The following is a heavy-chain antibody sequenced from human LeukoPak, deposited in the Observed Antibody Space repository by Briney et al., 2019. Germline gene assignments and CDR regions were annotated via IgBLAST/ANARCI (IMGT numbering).Heavy chain of an antibody. V-gene: IGHV3-30*03. J-gene: IGHJ4*02. CDR1: GFTFSYFG. CDR2: ISYDGSNK. CDR3: ARDYSDIAAAGSARTNDY. Sequence: GGSLRLSCAGYGFTFSYFGMHWVRQAPGKGLEWVAVISYDGSNKYYADSVKGRFTISRDNSKNTLYLQMNSLRAEDTAVYYCARDYSDIAAAGSARTNDYWGQGTLVTVSS. D-gene: IGHD6-13*01.